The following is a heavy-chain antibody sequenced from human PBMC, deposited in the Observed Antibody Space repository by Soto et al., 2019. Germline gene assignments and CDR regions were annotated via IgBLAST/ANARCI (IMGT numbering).Heavy chain of an antibody. CDR1: GFPFITYE. CDR3: TRGAGFFYGVDV. Sequence: SLRLSFAVSGFPFITYEMNWVRQAPGKGLEWIAHISFSGSTIYYADSVKGRFSISRDNSKNFLYLQMSGLRADDSAVYYCTRGAGFFYGVDVWGLGTTVTVS. J-gene: IGHJ6*02. V-gene: IGHV3-48*03. CDR2: ISFSGSTI. D-gene: IGHD3-10*01.